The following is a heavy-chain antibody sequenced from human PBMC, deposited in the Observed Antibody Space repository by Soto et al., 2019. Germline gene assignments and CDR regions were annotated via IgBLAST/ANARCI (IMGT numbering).Heavy chain of an antibody. CDR2: IKPNEGTT. Sequence: ASVKVSCKGFGYTFTSDLMHWVRQAPGQGLEWMGIIKPNEGTTTYAQKFQGRVTMTRDTSTSTVYMELRSLKSEDTAIYYCARARYYAMDVWGQGTTVTVSS. V-gene: IGHV1-46*01. CDR3: ARARYYAMDV. CDR1: GYTFTSDL. J-gene: IGHJ6*02.